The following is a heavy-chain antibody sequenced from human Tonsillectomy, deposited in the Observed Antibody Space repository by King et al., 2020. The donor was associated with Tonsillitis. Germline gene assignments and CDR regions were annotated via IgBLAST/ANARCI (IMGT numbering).Heavy chain of an antibody. Sequence: VQLVESGGGLVQPGGSLRLSCAASGFTFSSYAMNWVRQAPGKGLEWVSEISGSGVGTYYADSVKGRFTISRDNSKNTLYLEMNSLRAEDTAIYYCAKRSRNCDSSGYYCWFDPWGQGTLVTVSS. J-gene: IGHJ5*02. V-gene: IGHV3-23*04. CDR1: GFTFSSYA. CDR3: AKRSRNCDSSGYYCWFDP. CDR2: ISGSGVGT. D-gene: IGHD3-22*01.